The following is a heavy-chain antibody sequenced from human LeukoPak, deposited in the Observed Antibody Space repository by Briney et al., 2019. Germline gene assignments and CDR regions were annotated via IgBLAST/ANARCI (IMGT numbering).Heavy chain of an antibody. D-gene: IGHD2-15*01. CDR1: GGSIRSSSYY. CDR3: ARLGCSGSSCYAVGDWFDP. J-gene: IGHJ5*02. CDR2: IYYSGST. Sequence: SETLSLTCSVSGGSIRSSSYYWGWIRQPPGTGLEWIGSIYYSGSTYYNPSLKSRVTISVDTSKNQFSLKLRSVTAADTAVYYCARLGCSGSSCYAVGDWFDPWGQGTLVTVSS. V-gene: IGHV4-39*01.